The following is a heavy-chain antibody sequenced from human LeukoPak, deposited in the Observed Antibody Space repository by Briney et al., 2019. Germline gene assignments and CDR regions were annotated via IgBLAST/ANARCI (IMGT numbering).Heavy chain of an antibody. CDR2: ISGSGGST. CDR3: AKAPSWIQLWTTLIYFDY. D-gene: IGHD5-18*01. CDR1: GFTFSSYA. V-gene: IGHV3-23*01. J-gene: IGHJ4*02. Sequence: GGSLRLSCAASGFTFSSYAMSWVRQAPGKGLEWVSAISGSGGSTYYADSVKGRFTISRDNSKNTLYLQMNSLRAEDTAVYYCAKAPSWIQLWTTLIYFDYWGQGTLVTVSS.